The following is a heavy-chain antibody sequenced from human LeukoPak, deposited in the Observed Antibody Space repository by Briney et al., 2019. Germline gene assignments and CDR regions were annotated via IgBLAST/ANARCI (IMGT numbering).Heavy chain of an antibody. CDR3: ARGLVVTMIVVVTLGGMDV. CDR1: GFTFSSYS. CDR2: ISSSSSTI. Sequence: PGGSLRLSCAASGFTFSSYSMNWVRQAPGKGLERVSYISSSSSTIYYADSVKGRFTISRDNAKNSLYLQMNSLRAEDTAVYYCARGLVVTMIVVVTLGGMDVWGQGTTVTVSS. J-gene: IGHJ6*02. D-gene: IGHD3-22*01. V-gene: IGHV3-48*04.